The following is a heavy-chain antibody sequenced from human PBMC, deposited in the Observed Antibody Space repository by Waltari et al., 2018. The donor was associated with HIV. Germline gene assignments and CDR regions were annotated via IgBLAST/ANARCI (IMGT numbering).Heavy chain of an antibody. J-gene: IGHJ6*02. D-gene: IGHD6-19*01. V-gene: IGHV3-23*01. CDR1: GLTFVNSA. Sequence: EVQLLESGGRLVQPGGCLRLSCAASGLTFVNSAMGWVRQVPGRGVEWVSGISGSGSGTYYADSVKGRFTISRDNSKNTLYLQMNSLRAEDTAVYYCANDVMAGHYYHYYGLDVWGQGTTVTVSS. CDR2: ISGSGSGT. CDR3: ANDVMAGHYYHYYGLDV.